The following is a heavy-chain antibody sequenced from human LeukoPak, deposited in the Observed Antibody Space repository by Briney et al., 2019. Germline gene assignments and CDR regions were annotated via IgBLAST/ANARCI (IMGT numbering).Heavy chain of an antibody. D-gene: IGHD2-2*01. Sequence: SVKVSCKASGGTFSSYAISWVRQAPGQGLEWMGGIIPIFGTANYAQKFQGRVTITADESTSTAYMELSSLRSEDTAVYYCARPLVPAALGYYYYYMDVWGKGTTVTVPS. J-gene: IGHJ6*03. CDR2: IIPIFGTA. CDR1: GGTFSSYA. V-gene: IGHV1-69*13. CDR3: ARPLVPAALGYYYYYMDV.